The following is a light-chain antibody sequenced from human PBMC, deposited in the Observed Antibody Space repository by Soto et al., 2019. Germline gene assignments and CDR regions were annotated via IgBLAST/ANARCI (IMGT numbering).Light chain of an antibody. Sequence: ESVLTQSPGTLSLSPGERATLSCRASQSVSSNLAWYQQKPGQAPRLLIYGASTRATGIPDRLSGSGSGTEFNLTISRLQSEDFAVYYCQKYNNWPRTCGQGTKVDIK. CDR2: GAS. CDR1: QSVSSN. CDR3: QKYNNWPRT. J-gene: IGKJ1*01. V-gene: IGKV3-15*01.